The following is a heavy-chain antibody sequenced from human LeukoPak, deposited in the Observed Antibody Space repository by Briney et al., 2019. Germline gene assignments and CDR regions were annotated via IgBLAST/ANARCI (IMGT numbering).Heavy chain of an antibody. CDR2: VIPILGIA. J-gene: IGHJ5*02. Sequence: SVKVSCKASGGTFSSYAISWVRQAPGQGLEWMGRVIPILGIANYAQKFQGRVTMTRDTSISTAYMELSRLRPDDTAVYYCARDRGIVATIEDRWFDPWGQGTLVTVSS. CDR1: GGTFSSYA. CDR3: ARDRGIVATIEDRWFDP. V-gene: IGHV1-69*04. D-gene: IGHD5-12*01.